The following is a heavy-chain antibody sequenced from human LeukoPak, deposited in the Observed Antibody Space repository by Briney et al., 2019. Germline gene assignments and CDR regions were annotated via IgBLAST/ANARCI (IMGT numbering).Heavy chain of an antibody. J-gene: IGHJ4*02. Sequence: PSETLSLTCTVSGGSISGYYWSWIRQPPGKGLEWIGYIYYSGSTNYNSSLKSRVTISVDTSKNQFSLKLSSVTAADTGVYYCARDKAGTSCYDYWGQGTLVTVSS. CDR3: ARDKAGTSCYDY. CDR1: GGSISGYY. V-gene: IGHV4-59*01. D-gene: IGHD2-2*01. CDR2: IYYSGST.